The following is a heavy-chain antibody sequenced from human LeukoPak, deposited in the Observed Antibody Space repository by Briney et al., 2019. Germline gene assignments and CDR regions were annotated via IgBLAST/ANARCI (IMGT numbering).Heavy chain of an antibody. CDR3: TPYYDFWSGYYTHDY. D-gene: IGHD3-3*01. J-gene: IGHJ4*02. Sequence: GGSLRLSCTASGFTFGDYAMSWFRQAPGKGLEWVGFIRSEAYGGTTEYAASVKGRFTISRDDSKSIAYLQMNSLKTEDTAVYYCTPYYDFWSGYYTHDYWGQGTLVTVSS. CDR2: IRSEAYGGTT. CDR1: GFTFGDYA. V-gene: IGHV3-49*03.